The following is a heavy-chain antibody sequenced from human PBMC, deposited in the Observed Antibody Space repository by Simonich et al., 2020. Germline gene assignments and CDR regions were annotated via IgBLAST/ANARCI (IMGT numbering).Heavy chain of an antibody. D-gene: IGHD1-1*01. Sequence: QVQLQQWGAGLLKPSETLSLTCAVYGGSFSGYYWSWIRQPPGKGLEWIGEINHSESPNYNPSRKSRVTISVDTSKNQFSRKLSSVTAADTAVYYCARGKGWKNAFDIWGQGTMVTVSS. CDR2: INHSESP. J-gene: IGHJ3*02. V-gene: IGHV4-34*01. CDR1: GGSFSGYY. CDR3: ARGKGWKNAFDI.